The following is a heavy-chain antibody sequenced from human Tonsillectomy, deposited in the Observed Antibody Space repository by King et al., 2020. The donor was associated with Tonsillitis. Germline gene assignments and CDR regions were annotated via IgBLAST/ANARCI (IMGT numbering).Heavy chain of an antibody. CDR1: GFTFSNYG. CDR2: IRYDGSNK. CDR3: AKVMFTFGGVIASDAFDI. Sequence: VQLVESGGGVAQPGGSLRLSCAASGFTFSNYGIHWVRQAPGKGLEGVAFIRYDGSNKYYADSVKGRFTISRDNSKNTLYLQMNSLRAEDTAVYYCAKVMFTFGGVIASDAFDIWGQGTMVTVSS. J-gene: IGHJ3*02. V-gene: IGHV3-30*02. D-gene: IGHD3-16*02.